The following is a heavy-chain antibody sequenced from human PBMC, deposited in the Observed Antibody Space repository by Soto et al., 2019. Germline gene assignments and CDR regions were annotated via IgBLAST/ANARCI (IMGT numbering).Heavy chain of an antibody. CDR1: GGTFSSYT. D-gene: IGHD6-13*01. J-gene: IGHJ2*01. V-gene: IGHV1-69*02. Sequence: QVQLVQSGAEVKKPGSSVKVSCKASGGTFSSYTISWVRQAPGQGLEWMGRIIPILGIANYAQKFQGRVTITAEKSTSTAYMELSSLRSEDTAVYYCARGPGAIAAAGHWYFDLWGRGTLVTVSS. CDR3: ARGPGAIAAAGHWYFDL. CDR2: IIPILGIA.